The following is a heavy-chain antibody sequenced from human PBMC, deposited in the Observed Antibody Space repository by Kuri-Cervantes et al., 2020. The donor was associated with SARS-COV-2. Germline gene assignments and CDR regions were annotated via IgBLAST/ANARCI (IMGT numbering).Heavy chain of an antibody. CDR1: GFTFSSYA. CDR3: TTGSLDYDSVWGRYRYSDY. D-gene: IGHD3-16*02. CDR2: ISYDGNNK. V-gene: IGHV3-30-3*01. Sequence: GESLKISCAASGFTFSSYAMHWVRQAPGKGLEWVAVISYDGNNKYYADSVKGRFTISRDNSKNTLYLQMNSLKTEDTAVYYCTTGSLDYDSVWGRYRYSDYWGQGTLVTVSS. J-gene: IGHJ4*02.